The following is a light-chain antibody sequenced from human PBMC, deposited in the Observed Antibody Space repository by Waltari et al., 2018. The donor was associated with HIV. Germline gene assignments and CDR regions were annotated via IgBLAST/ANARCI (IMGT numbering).Light chain of an antibody. V-gene: IGKV4-1*01. CDR3: QQSCGSPMYT. CDR2: WAS. J-gene: IGKJ2*01. Sequence: DIVMTQSPDSLAVSLGERATIRCKSSQSLICNSFGKNQLAWFQQKPGQPPKLLIHWASSREFGVPDRFTGSGSGTDFTLTISSLQAEDVAVYYCQQSCGSPMYTFAQGTKLEI. CDR1: QSLICNSFGKNQ.